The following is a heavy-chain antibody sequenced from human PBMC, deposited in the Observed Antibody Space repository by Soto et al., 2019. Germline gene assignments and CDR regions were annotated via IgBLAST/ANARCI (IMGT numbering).Heavy chain of an antibody. J-gene: IGHJ5*02. Sequence: ASVKGSCKASGYTFTSYGISWVRQAPGQGLEWMGWISAYNGNTNYAQKLQGRVTMTTDTSTSTAYMELRSLRSDDTAVYYCARVVYSSSWYRDNWFDPWGQGTLVTV. CDR2: ISAYNGNT. D-gene: IGHD6-13*01. CDR1: GYTFTSYG. V-gene: IGHV1-18*04. CDR3: ARVVYSSSWYRDNWFDP.